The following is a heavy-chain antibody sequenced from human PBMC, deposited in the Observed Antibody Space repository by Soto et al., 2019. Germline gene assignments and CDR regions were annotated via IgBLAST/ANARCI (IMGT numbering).Heavy chain of an antibody. D-gene: IGHD6-19*01. V-gene: IGHV3-23*01. J-gene: IGHJ4*02. Sequence: GGSLRLSCAASGFTFSSYAMRWVRQAPGKGLEWVSGISGSGVSKYYADSVKGRFTISRDNSRNTLYLQMNSLRAEDTAVYYCAKERAVAGFDYWGQGTLVTVSS. CDR1: GFTFSSYA. CDR2: ISGSGVSK. CDR3: AKERAVAGFDY.